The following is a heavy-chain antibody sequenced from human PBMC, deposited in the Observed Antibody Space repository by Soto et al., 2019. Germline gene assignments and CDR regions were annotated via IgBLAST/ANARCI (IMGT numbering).Heavy chain of an antibody. CDR1: GFTFSSYA. Sequence: EVHLLESGGGLVQPGGSLRLSCTASGFTFSSYAMTWVRQAPGRGLEGVSGITASGGRTCYADSVKGRFTISRDNSKSTLYLQMNSLRGEDTAVYFCAKDTRYGDYVRWFDSWGQGTLVTVSS. V-gene: IGHV3-23*01. CDR2: ITASGGRT. J-gene: IGHJ5*01. CDR3: AKDTRYGDYVRWFDS. D-gene: IGHD4-17*01.